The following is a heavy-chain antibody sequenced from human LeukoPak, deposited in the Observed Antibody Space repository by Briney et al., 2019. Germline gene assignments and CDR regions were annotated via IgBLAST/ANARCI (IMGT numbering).Heavy chain of an antibody. CDR1: GYTFTGYY. V-gene: IGHV1-2*02. Sequence: ASVKVSCKASGYTFTGYYMHWVRQAPGQGLEWMGWINPNSGGTNYAQKFQGRVTMTRDTSISTAYMELSRLRSDDTAVYYCAGSRDYDILTGYYKWDFQHWGHGTLVTVSS. CDR2: INPNSGGT. D-gene: IGHD3-9*01. CDR3: AGSRDYDILTGYYKWDFQH. J-gene: IGHJ1*01.